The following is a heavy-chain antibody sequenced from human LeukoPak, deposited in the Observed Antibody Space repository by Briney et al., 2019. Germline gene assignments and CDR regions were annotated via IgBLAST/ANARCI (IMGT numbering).Heavy chain of an antibody. CDR2: ISDGGAST. D-gene: IGHD5-24*01. CDR1: GFTFSSYA. Sequence: GGSLRLSCAASGFTFSSYAMSWVRQAPGKGLEWVSGISDGGASTYYADSVKGRFTISRDNSKNTLFLQMNSLRAEDTAVYYCAKARDSSHYSYGMDVWGQGTTVTVSS. CDR3: AKARDSSHYSYGMDV. V-gene: IGHV3-23*01. J-gene: IGHJ6*02.